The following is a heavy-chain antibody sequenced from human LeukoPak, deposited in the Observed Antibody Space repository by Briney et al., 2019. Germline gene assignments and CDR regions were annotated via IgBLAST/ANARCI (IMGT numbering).Heavy chain of an antibody. CDR1: GDTFTSYD. Sequence: ASVKVSCKASGDTFTSYDINWVRQATGQGLEWLGWMNPNSGNTGYAQKFQGRVTITKNTPISTAYMELSSLRSEDTAVYYCARGPKWSGNFYYFDYWGQGTLVTVSS. J-gene: IGHJ4*02. D-gene: IGHD3-3*01. V-gene: IGHV1-8*03. CDR3: ARGPKWSGNFYYFDY. CDR2: MNPNSGNT.